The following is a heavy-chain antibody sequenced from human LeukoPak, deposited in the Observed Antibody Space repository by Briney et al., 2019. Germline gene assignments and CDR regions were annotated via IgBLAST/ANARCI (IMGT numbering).Heavy chain of an antibody. Sequence: GGFLRLSCAASGFTFSSYSMNWVRQAPGKGLEWVSSISSSSSYIYYADSVKGRFTISRDNAKNSLYLQMNSLRAEDTAVYYCARDSMITFGGVIVTYFDYWGQGTLVTVSS. CDR3: ARDSMITFGGVIVTYFDY. D-gene: IGHD3-16*02. CDR1: GFTFSSYS. J-gene: IGHJ4*02. V-gene: IGHV3-21*01. CDR2: ISSSSSYI.